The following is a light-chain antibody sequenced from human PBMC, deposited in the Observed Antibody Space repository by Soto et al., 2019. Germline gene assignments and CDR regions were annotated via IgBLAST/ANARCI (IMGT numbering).Light chain of an antibody. J-gene: IGKJ4*01. CDR2: DAS. Sequence: DIVLTQSPDTLSLSPGERATLSWRASQSVTNSVAWYQPKPGQAPRLRVYDASNRATGIPTRFRGIGSGTDCTLTISNLEPEDFAVYYCQQHISWPLTFGGGTKVDIK. V-gene: IGKV3-11*01. CDR3: QQHISWPLT. CDR1: QSVTNS.